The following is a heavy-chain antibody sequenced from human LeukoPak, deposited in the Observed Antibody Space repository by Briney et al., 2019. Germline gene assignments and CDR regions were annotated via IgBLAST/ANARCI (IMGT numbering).Heavy chain of an antibody. Sequence: PGGSLRLSCAASGFTVSSNYMSWVRQAPGKGLEWVSVIYSGGSTYYADSVKGRFTISRDNSKNTLYLQMNSLRAEDTAVYYCARDKHYYDSSDYPIWGQGTMVTVSS. CDR2: IYSGGST. J-gene: IGHJ3*02. CDR1: GFTVSSNY. V-gene: IGHV3-66*01. D-gene: IGHD3-22*01. CDR3: ARDKHYYDSSDYPI.